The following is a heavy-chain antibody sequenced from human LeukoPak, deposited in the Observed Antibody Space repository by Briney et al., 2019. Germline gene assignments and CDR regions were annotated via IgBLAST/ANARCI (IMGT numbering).Heavy chain of an antibody. D-gene: IGHD3-22*01. CDR2: ISGSVGTT. V-gene: IGHV3-23*01. CDR1: GFTFSSYA. CDR3: ARDSSGYLIDY. J-gene: IGHJ4*02. Sequence: GGSLRLSCAASGFTFSSYAMSWVRQAPGKGLEWVSVISGSVGTTYYADSVKGRFTISRDNAKNSLYLQMNSLRAEDTAVYYCARDSSGYLIDYWGQGTLVTVSS.